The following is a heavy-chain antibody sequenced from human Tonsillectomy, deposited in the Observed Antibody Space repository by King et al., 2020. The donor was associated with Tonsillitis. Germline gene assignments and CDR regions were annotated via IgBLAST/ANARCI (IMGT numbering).Heavy chain of an antibody. V-gene: IGHV3-30-3*01. CDR2: ISYDGTNK. CDR3: ARENHYSSIIRGVSSGPLDY. Sequence: VQLVESGGGVVQPGRSLRLSCAASEFTFSNYAMHWVRQAPGKGLEWVAIISYDGTNKYYADSVKGRFTISRDNSKNTLYLQMNSLRVEDTAVYYCARENHYSSIIRGVSSGPLDYWGQGTLVTVSA. J-gene: IGHJ4*02. D-gene: IGHD3-10*01. CDR1: EFTFSNYA.